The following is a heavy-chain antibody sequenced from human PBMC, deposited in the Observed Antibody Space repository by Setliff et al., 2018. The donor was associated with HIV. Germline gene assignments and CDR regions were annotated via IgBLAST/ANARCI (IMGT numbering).Heavy chain of an antibody. Sequence: ASVKVSCKASGYTFTGYYMHWVRQAPGQGLEWMGWINPNSGGTTYAQKFQGRVTMTRDTSISTAYMEASRLRSEDTAVYYCARDFRGGGFDPWGQGTLVTAPQ. V-gene: IGHV1-2*02. CDR3: ARDFRGGGFDP. CDR2: INPNSGGT. J-gene: IGHJ5*02. CDR1: GYTFTGYY. D-gene: IGHD3-16*01.